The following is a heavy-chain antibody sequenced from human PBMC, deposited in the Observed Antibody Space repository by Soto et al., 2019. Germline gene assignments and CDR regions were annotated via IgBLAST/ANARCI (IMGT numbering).Heavy chain of an antibody. D-gene: IGHD6-6*01. CDR1: GFTVSSNY. J-gene: IGHJ5*02. CDR3: ARGLAARPGAWFDP. V-gene: IGHV3-53*01. CDR2: IYSGGST. Sequence: VXLRLSCAASGFTVSSNYMSWVRQAPGKGLEWVSVIYSGGSTYYADSVKGRFTISRDNSKNTLYLQMKSLRAEDTAVYYCARGLAARPGAWFDPWGQGNLVTVSS.